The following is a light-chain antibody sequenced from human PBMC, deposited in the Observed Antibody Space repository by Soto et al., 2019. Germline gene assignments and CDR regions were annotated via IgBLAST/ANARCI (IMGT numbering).Light chain of an antibody. CDR2: GSS. J-gene: IGKJ2*01. V-gene: IGKV3-20*01. Sequence: SVLTQSPGTLSLSPGERASLSCRASQSVSNNYLAWYQQKPGQSPKLLIFGSSDRATGIPDRFSGSGSGTDFTLTISRLEPEDFAVYYCQQYGSSPPYTFGQGTKLEIK. CDR3: QQYGSSPPYT. CDR1: QSVSNNY.